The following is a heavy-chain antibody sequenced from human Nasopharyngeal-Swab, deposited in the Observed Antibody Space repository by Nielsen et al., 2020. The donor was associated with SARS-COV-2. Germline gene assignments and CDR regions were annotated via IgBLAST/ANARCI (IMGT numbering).Heavy chain of an antibody. Sequence: SEILSLTCTVSGGSISSGSYYWSWIRQPAGKGLEWIGRIYTSGSTNYNPSLKSRVTISVDTFKNQFSLKLSSVTAADTAVYYCAREVTNYGMDVWGQGTTVTVSS. J-gene: IGHJ6*02. CDR3: AREVTNYGMDV. CDR2: IYTSGST. V-gene: IGHV4-61*02. CDR1: GGSISSGSYY. D-gene: IGHD4-17*01.